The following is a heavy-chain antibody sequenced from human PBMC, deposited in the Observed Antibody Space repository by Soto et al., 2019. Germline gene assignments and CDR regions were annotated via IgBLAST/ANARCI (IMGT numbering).Heavy chain of an antibody. CDR3: AGLCRSAAGRPYDWFDP. J-gene: IGHJ5*02. V-gene: IGHV4-34*01. D-gene: IGHD6-13*01. CDR1: GGSFSGYY. CDR2: INHSGST. Sequence: SETLSLTCAVYGGSFSGYYWSWIRQPPGKGLEWIGEINHSGSTNYNPSLKSRVTISVDTSKNQFSLKLSSVTAADTAVYYCAGLCRSAAGRPYDWFDPWGQGTLVTVSS.